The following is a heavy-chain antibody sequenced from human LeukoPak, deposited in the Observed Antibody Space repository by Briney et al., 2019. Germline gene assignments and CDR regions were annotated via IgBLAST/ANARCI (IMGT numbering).Heavy chain of an antibody. J-gene: IGHJ4*02. CDR1: GGSISSGGYY. CDR3: ARDHYYDSSALDY. Sequence: SETLSLTCTVSGGSISSGGYYWSWIRQHPGKGLKWIGYIYYSGSTYYNPSLKSRVTISVDTSKNQFSLKLSSVTAADTAVYYCARDHYYDSSALDYWGQGTLVTVSS. D-gene: IGHD3-22*01. CDR2: IYYSGST. V-gene: IGHV4-31*03.